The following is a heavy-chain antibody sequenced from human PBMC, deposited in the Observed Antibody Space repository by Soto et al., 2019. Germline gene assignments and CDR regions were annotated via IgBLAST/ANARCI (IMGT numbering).Heavy chain of an antibody. CDR1: GFTFSSYA. J-gene: IGHJ5*02. CDR2: ISGSGGST. Sequence: GGSLRLSCAASGFTFSSYAMSRVRQAPGKGLEWVSAISGSGGSTYYADSVKGRFTISRDNSKNTPYLQMNSLRAEDTAVYYCAKDGNPIPYLTGYYRLGWFDPWGQGTLVTVSS. V-gene: IGHV3-23*01. CDR3: AKDGNPIPYLTGYYRLGWFDP. D-gene: IGHD3-9*01.